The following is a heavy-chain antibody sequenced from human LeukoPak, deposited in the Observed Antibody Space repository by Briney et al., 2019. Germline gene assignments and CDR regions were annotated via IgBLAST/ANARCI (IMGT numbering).Heavy chain of an antibody. CDR3: ARDRLASTGTAYYYYGMDV. D-gene: IGHD6-13*01. Sequence: GGSLRLSCAASGFTFSRYAMNWVRQAPGKGLEWVSSITSSTSYIYYADSVKGRFTISRDNAKNSLYLQMNSLRAEDTAVYYCARDRLASTGTAYYYYGMDVWGQGTTVTVSS. J-gene: IGHJ6*02. CDR2: ITSSTSYI. CDR1: GFTFSRYA. V-gene: IGHV3-21*01.